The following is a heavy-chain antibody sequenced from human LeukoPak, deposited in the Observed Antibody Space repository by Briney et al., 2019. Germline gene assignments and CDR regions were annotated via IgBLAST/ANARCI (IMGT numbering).Heavy chain of an antibody. CDR1: GYSFTSYW. Sequence: GESLKISCKGSGYSFTSYWIGWVRQMPGKGLEWMGIIYPGDSDTRYSPSFQGQVTISADKSISTAYLQWSSLKASDTAMYYCARTTYYYDSSGSNDAFDIWGQGTMVIVSS. CDR2: IYPGDSDT. D-gene: IGHD3-22*01. J-gene: IGHJ3*02. CDR3: ARTTYYYDSSGSNDAFDI. V-gene: IGHV5-51*01.